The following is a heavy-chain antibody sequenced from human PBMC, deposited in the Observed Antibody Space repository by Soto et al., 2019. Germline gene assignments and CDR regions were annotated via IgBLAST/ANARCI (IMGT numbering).Heavy chain of an antibody. V-gene: IGHV3-7*01. D-gene: IGHD1-26*01. CDR3: ARVSVGVGYYFDY. CDR1: GFTFSSYW. Sequence: GESLKISCAASGFTFSSYWMSWVRQAPGKGLEWVANIKQDGSEKYYVDSVKGRFTISRDNAKNSLYLQMNSLRAEDTAVYYCARVSVGVGYYFDYWGQGTLVTVSS. J-gene: IGHJ4*02. CDR2: IKQDGSEK.